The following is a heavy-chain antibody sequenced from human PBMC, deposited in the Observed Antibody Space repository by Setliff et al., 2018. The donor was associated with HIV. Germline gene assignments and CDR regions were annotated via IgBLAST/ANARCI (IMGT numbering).Heavy chain of an antibody. Sequence: SETLSLTCTVSGGSISSSSYYWGWIRQPPGKRLEWIGSVSQSGTTNYNPSLKSRVTISVDTSKNQFSLKLSSVTAADTAVYYCARSSSSWSGWFDPWGQGTLVTVSS. CDR2: VSQSGTT. D-gene: IGHD6-13*01. CDR3: ARSSSSWSGWFDP. J-gene: IGHJ5*02. V-gene: IGHV4-39*07. CDR1: GGSISSSSYY.